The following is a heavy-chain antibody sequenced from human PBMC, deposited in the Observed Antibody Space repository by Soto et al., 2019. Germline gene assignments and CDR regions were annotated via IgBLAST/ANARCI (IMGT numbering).Heavy chain of an antibody. J-gene: IGHJ4*02. CDR3: VGLSSWYAPFDY. V-gene: IGHV4-39*01. Sequence: QLQLQESGPGLVKPSETLSLTCTVSGGSISSSSYYWGWIRQPPGKGLEWIGSIYYSGSTYYNPSLKSRVTISVDTSKNQFSLKLSSVTAADTAVYYCVGLSSWYAPFDYWGQGTLVTVSS. CDR2: IYYSGST. CDR1: GGSISSSSYY. D-gene: IGHD6-13*01.